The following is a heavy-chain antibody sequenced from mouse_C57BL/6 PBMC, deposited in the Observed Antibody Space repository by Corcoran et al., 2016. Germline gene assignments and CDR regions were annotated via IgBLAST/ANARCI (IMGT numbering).Heavy chain of an antibody. D-gene: IGHD2-3*01. CDR1: GYTFTDYY. J-gene: IGHJ1*03. V-gene: IGHV1-76*01. CDR2: IYPGSGNT. Sequence: QVQLKQSGAELVRPGASVKLSCKASGYTFTDYYINWVKQRPGQGLEWIARIYPGSGNTYYNEKFKGKATLTAEKSSSTAYMQLSSLTSEDSAVYFCARYGDGYPWYFDVWGTGTTVTVSS. CDR3: ARYGDGYPWYFDV.